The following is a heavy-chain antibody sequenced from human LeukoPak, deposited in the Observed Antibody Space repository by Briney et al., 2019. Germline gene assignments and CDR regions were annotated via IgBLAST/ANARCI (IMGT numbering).Heavy chain of an antibody. CDR2: ISGGGGGK. V-gene: IGHV3-23*01. J-gene: IGHJ4*02. CDR3: ARYSSSSD. CDR1: GFPFSGNA. D-gene: IGHD6-6*01. Sequence: GGSLRLSCVVSGFPFSGNAMSWVRQAPGKGLEWVSTISGGGGGKYYADSVKGRFTISRDNAKNSLYLQMNSLRAEDTAVYYCARYSSSSDWGQGTLVTVSS.